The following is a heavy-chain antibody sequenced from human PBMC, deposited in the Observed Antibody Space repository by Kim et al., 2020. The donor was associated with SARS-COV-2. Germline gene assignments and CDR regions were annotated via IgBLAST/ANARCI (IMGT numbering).Heavy chain of an antibody. Sequence: SETLSLTCTVSGGSISTYYWSWIRQPPGKELEYIGYVYYSGTTNYNPSLKSRVSISLDTSKNQFSLKLSSVTAADTAVYYCARGFRSGTIFGVVIMFDPWGQGTLVTVSS. V-gene: IGHV4-59*01. D-gene: IGHD3-3*01. CDR1: GGSISTYY. CDR3: ARGFRSGTIFGVVIMFDP. CDR2: VYYSGTT. J-gene: IGHJ5*02.